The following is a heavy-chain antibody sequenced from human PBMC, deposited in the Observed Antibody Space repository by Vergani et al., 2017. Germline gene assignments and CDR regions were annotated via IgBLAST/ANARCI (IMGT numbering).Heavy chain of an antibody. CDR2: ISWNSGSI. J-gene: IGHJ4*02. CDR1: GFTFDDYA. Sequence: EVQLVESGGGLVQPGRSLRLSCAASGFTFDDYAMHWVRQAPGKGLEWVSSISWNSGSIGYADSVKGRFTVSRNNAKNSLYLQMNSLKTEDTAVYYCIPYYYDSSGYYYGDYWGQGTLVTVSS. V-gene: IGHV3-9*01. D-gene: IGHD3-22*01. CDR3: IPYYYDSSGYYYGDY.